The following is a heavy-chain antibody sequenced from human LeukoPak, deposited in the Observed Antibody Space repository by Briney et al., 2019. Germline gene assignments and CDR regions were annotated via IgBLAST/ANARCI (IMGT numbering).Heavy chain of an antibody. CDR3: ARDFVVVPAALGLNWFDP. D-gene: IGHD2-2*01. V-gene: IGHV1-2*02. CDR2: INPNSGGT. J-gene: IGHJ5*02. CDR1: GYTFTGYY. Sequence: ASVKVSCKASGYTFTGYYMHWVRQAPGQGLEWMGWINPNSGGTSYAQKFQGRVTMTRDTSISTAYMELSRLRSDDTAVYYCARDFVVVPAALGLNWFDPWGQGTLVTVSS.